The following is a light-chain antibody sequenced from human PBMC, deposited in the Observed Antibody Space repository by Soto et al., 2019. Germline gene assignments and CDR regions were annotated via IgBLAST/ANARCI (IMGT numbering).Light chain of an antibody. CDR2: EVR. J-gene: IGLJ1*01. Sequence: QSVLTQPASVSGSPGQSITVSCTGTSSDIGGYNYVSWYQQHPGKAPKLMIYEVRNRPSGVSNRFSGSKSGNTASLTISGLQAEDEADYYCSSFTSGALYVSGTGTKVTVL. V-gene: IGLV2-14*01. CDR3: SSFTSGALYV. CDR1: SSDIGGYNY.